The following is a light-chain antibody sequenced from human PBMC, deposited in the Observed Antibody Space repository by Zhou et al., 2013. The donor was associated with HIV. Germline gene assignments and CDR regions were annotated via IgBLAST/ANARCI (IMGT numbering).Light chain of an antibody. CDR1: QSISSN. CDR2: DAS. Sequence: EIVLTQSPGTLSLSPGERATLSCWASQSISSNLAWYQQKPGQAPRLLVFDASNRATGIPARFSGSGSGTDFTLTISSLEPEDFAVYYCQQRSIWPRTFGQGTKVEIK. V-gene: IGKV3-11*01. J-gene: IGKJ1*01. CDR3: QQRSIWPRT.